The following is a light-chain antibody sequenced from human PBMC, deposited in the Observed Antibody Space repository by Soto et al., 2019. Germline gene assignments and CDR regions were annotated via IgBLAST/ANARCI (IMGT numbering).Light chain of an antibody. V-gene: IGLV2-14*03. J-gene: IGLJ1*01. Sequence: QSALAQPASVSGSPGQSITISCTGTHNDVGHENFVSWYQQHPDKVPKLIIYDVTRRASGVSSRFSASKSGNTAYLAISGLQADDEADYYCCSYRSDIPRFYVLGTGTKVTVL. CDR3: CSYRSDIPRFYV. CDR1: HNDVGHENF. CDR2: DVT.